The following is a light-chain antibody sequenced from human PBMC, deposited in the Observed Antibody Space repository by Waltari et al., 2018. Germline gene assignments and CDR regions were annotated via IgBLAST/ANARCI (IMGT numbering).Light chain of an antibody. Sequence: DIVMTQSPDSLTVSLGERAPIDCKSSQRGLYGPNRKNYIAWYQQKSGQPPKLLISWASTRESGVPDRFSGSGSGTEFTLTITDLQAEDVAVYYCQEYYTDSLTFGGGTKVEIK. CDR3: QEYYTDSLT. J-gene: IGKJ4*01. CDR1: QRGLYGPNRKNY. V-gene: IGKV4-1*01. CDR2: WAS.